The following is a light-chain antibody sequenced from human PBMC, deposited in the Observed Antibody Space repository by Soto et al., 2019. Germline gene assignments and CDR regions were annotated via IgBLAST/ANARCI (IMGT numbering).Light chain of an antibody. CDR2: DAS. CDR3: QQRSNWLALT. CDR1: QSISNN. V-gene: IGKV3-11*01. J-gene: IGKJ4*01. Sequence: EIVLTQSPATLSLSPGERATLSCRASQSISNNLAWYQQKPGQAPRLLIYDASNRATDIPARFSGSGSGTDFTLTISSLEPEDFAVYYCQQRSNWLALTFGGGTKVEIK.